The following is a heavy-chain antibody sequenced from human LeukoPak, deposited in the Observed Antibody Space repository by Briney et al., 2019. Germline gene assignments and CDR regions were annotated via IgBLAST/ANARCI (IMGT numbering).Heavy chain of an antibody. Sequence: PSETLSLTCTVSGGSISSYYWSWIRQPPGKGLEWIGYIYYSGSTNYNPSLKSRVTISVDTSKDQFSLKLSSVTAADTAVYYCARRQGGVAGNFDYWGQGTLVTVSS. J-gene: IGHJ4*02. D-gene: IGHD6-19*01. CDR2: IYYSGST. CDR3: ARRQGGVAGNFDY. CDR1: GGSISSYY. V-gene: IGHV4-59*08.